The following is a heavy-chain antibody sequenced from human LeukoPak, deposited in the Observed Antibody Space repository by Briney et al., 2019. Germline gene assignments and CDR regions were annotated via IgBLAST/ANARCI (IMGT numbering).Heavy chain of an antibody. CDR2: IYSGGMT. CDR1: GGSISSGDYY. V-gene: IGHV4-39*01. Sequence: SETLSLTCTVTGGSISSGDYYWSGLRQPPGKGLEWIASIYSGGMTFYSPSLKSRLTISADTSRNHFSLRLSSVTAADTALYFCARHFDHPTAYFDSWGQGSLVTVSS. CDR3: ARHFDHPTAYFDS. D-gene: IGHD1-14*01. J-gene: IGHJ4*02.